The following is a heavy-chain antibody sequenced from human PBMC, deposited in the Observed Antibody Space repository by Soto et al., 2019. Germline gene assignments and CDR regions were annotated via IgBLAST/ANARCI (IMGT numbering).Heavy chain of an antibody. CDR3: ARDPSTTGYYGLDV. V-gene: IGHV3-53*01. Sequence: GGSLKLSFAASEFTAKNNQMNWARQAPGKGLEWVSVIYSGGVTCYPDSVKGRLTTIRDTSKNTVYLQMNSLRADDTAMYYCARDPSTTGYYGLDVWGQGTTVTVS. CDR2: IYSGGVT. J-gene: IGHJ6*02. CDR1: EFTAKNNQ.